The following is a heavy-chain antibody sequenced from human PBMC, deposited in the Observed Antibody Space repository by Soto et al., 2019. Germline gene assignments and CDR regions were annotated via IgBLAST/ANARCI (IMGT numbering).Heavy chain of an antibody. CDR2: IYYSGST. CDR1: GGSISSGGYY. J-gene: IGHJ4*02. CDR3: ARLNRRYDLAY. Sequence: SETLSLTCTVSGGSISSGGYYWSWIRQHPGKGLEWIGYIYYSGSTYYNPSLKSRVTISVDTSKNQFSLKLSSVTAADTAVYYCARLNRRYDLAYWGQGTLVTVSS. V-gene: IGHV4-31*03. D-gene: IGHD5-12*01.